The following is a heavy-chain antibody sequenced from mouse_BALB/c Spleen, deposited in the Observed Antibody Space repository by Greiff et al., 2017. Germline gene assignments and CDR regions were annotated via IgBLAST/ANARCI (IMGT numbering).Heavy chain of an antibody. CDR3: AKYGNAWFDY. CDR2: IDPANGNT. CDR1: GFNIKDTY. Sequence: VQLKQSGAELVKPGASVKLSCTASGFNIKDTYMHWVKQRPEQGLEWIGRIDPANGNTNYDPKFQGKATITADTSSNTAYLQLSSLTSEDTAVYYGAKYGNAWFDYWGQGTLVTVSA. D-gene: IGHD2-10*02. J-gene: IGHJ3*01. V-gene: IGHV14-3*02.